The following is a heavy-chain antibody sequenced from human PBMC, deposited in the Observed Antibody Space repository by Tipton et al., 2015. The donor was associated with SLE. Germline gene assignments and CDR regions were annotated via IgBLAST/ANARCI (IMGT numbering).Heavy chain of an antibody. Sequence: SLRLSCAASGFTFSTYIMNWVRQAPGKGLEWVSSISSCSSYIYYADSVKGRFTISRDNAKNSLYLQMNSLRAEDTAVYYCASRAESAAFHIWGQGTMVTVPS. D-gene: IGHD2/OR15-2a*01. CDR3: ASRAESAAFHI. J-gene: IGHJ3*02. CDR2: ISSCSSYI. V-gene: IGHV3-21*03. CDR1: GFTFSTYI.